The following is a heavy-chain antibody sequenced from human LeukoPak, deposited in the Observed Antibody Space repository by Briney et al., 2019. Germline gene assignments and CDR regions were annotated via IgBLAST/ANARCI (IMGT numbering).Heavy chain of an antibody. CDR1: GFTFSTYW. V-gene: IGHV3-7*04. Sequence: GGSLRLSCAASGFTFSTYWMSWVRQAPGNGLEWVANIKQDGSEGYYADSVKGRFTISRDNAKNSLYLQMNSLRAEDTAVYYCARVAVAGTNTNWFDPWGQGTLVTVSS. J-gene: IGHJ5*02. D-gene: IGHD6-19*01. CDR3: ARVAVAGTNTNWFDP. CDR2: IKQDGSEG.